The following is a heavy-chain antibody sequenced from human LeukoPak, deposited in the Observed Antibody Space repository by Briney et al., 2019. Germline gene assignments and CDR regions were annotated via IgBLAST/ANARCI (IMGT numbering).Heavy chain of an antibody. J-gene: IGHJ4*01. V-gene: IGHV3-23*01. CDR1: GFTFSSCA. CDR3: ARDHRYAFDN. CDR2: ISGSGGST. D-gene: IGHD5-12*01. Sequence: GGSLRLSCAASGFTFSSCAMSWVRQAPGKGLEWVSAISGSGGSTYYADSVEGRFTISRDKARNSLYLQMNSLRVEDTAMYYCARDHRYAFDNWGHGTLVTVSS.